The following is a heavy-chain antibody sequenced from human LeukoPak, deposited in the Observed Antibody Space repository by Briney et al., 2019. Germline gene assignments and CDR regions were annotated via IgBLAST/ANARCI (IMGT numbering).Heavy chain of an antibody. CDR1: GFTFSSYA. Sequence: GGSLRLSCAASGFTFSSYAMHWVRPAPGKGLEYVSAISSNGGSTYYANSVKGRFTISRDNSKNTLYLQMGSLRAEDMAVYFCARPYYYDSSDYYYSYWGQGTLVTVSS. D-gene: IGHD3-22*01. CDR2: ISSNGGST. V-gene: IGHV3-64*01. J-gene: IGHJ4*02. CDR3: ARPYYYDSSDYYYSY.